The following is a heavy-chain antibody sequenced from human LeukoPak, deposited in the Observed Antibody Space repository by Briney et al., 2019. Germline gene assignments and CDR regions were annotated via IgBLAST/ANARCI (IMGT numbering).Heavy chain of an antibody. CDR1: GGSISSYY. D-gene: IGHD4-17*01. J-gene: IGHJ4*02. Sequence: SETLSLTCTVSGGSISSYYWSWIRQPPGKGLEWIGYIYYSGSTNYNPSLKSRVTISVDTSKNQFSLKLSSATAADTAVYYCARSHDYGDYATIDYWGQGTLVTVSS. CDR2: IYYSGST. V-gene: IGHV4-59*01. CDR3: ARSHDYGDYATIDY.